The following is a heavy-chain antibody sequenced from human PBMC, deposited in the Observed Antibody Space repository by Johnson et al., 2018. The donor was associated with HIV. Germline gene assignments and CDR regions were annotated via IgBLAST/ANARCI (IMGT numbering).Heavy chain of an antibody. V-gene: IGHV3-30*03. J-gene: IGHJ3*02. CDR2: ISYDGSNK. CDR1: GFTFSSYG. CDR3: ARALTGAAAGDDAFDI. D-gene: IGHD6-13*01. Sequence: QVKLVESGGGVVQPGRSLRLSCAASGFTFSSYGMHWVRQAPGKGLEWVAVISYDGSNKYYADSVKGRFTISRDNSKNTLYLQMNSLRAEDTAVYYCARALTGAAAGDDAFDIWGQGTMVTVSS.